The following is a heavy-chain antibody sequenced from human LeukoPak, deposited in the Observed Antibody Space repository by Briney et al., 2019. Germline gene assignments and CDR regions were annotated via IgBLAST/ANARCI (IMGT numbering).Heavy chain of an antibody. V-gene: IGHV3-21*01. CDR1: GFTFSSYS. D-gene: IGHD5-12*01. Sequence: PGGSLRLSCAASGFTFSSYSMNWVRQAPGKGLEWVSSISSSSSYIYYADSVKGRFTISRDNAKNSLYLQMNSLRAEDTAVYYCARDLATSWWLRYFDYWGQGTLVTVSS. CDR3: ARDLATSWWLRYFDY. CDR2: ISSSSSYI. J-gene: IGHJ4*02.